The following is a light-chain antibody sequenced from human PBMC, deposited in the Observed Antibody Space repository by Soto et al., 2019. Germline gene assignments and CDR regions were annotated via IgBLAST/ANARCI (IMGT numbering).Light chain of an antibody. J-gene: IGKJ5*01. Sequence: IVVTQAPGTLSLSPGETATLSCRASQSVSSSYLAWYQQQPGQAPRLLLYGASSRDTGIPDRFSGSGSGTDLTLTISSLEPEAFAVYYCQQRNNWPPGITFGQGTRLEI. CDR2: GAS. CDR3: QQRNNWPPGIT. CDR1: QSVSSSY. V-gene: IGKV3D-20*02.